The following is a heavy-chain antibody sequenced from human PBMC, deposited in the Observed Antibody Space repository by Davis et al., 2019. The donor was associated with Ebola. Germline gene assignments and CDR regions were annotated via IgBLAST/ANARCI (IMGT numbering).Heavy chain of an antibody. Sequence: GESLKISCAASGFTFSSYSMNWVRQTPGKGLEWVSSISSSSSYIYYADSVKGRFTISRDNAKNSLYLQMNSLRAEDTAVYYCARDLGYCSSTSCFIVDYYGMDVWGQGTTVTVSS. V-gene: IGHV3-21*01. CDR1: GFTFSSYS. CDR2: ISSSSSYI. CDR3: ARDLGYCSSTSCFIVDYYGMDV. D-gene: IGHD2-2*03. J-gene: IGHJ6*02.